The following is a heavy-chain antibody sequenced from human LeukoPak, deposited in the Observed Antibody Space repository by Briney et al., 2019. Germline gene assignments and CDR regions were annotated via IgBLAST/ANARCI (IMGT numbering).Heavy chain of an antibody. Sequence: SVKVSCKASGGTSSSYAISWVRQAPGQGLEWMGGIIPIFGTANYAQKFQGRVTITTNESTSTAYMELSSLRSEDTAVYYCARDYYSSGSYYNDDYYYYYMDVWGKGTTVTVSS. J-gene: IGHJ6*03. CDR1: GGTSSSYA. CDR3: ARDYYSSGSYYNDDYYYYYMDV. D-gene: IGHD3-10*01. CDR2: IIPIFGTA. V-gene: IGHV1-69*05.